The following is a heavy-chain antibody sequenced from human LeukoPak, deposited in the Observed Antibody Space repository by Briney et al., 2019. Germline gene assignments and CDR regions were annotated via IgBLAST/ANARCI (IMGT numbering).Heavy chain of an antibody. CDR1: SGSISTSNYY. D-gene: IGHD3-22*01. CDR3: ARFPAGGGYGFDY. V-gene: IGHV4-39*07. CDR2: IFYSGST. Sequence: SETLSLTCTVSSGSISTSNYYWGWVRQPPGKALEWIGNIFYSGSTYYSPSLKSRVTMSVDTSENQFSLKLSSVTAADTAVYYCARFPAGGGYGFDYWGQGTLVTVSS. J-gene: IGHJ4*02.